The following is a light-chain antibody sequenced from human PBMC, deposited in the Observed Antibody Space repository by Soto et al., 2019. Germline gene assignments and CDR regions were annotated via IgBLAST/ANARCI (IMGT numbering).Light chain of an antibody. Sequence: IVMTPSPATLSVSPGERATLSCRASQSVSSNLAWYQQRPGQAPRLLIYGASTRATGIPARFSGSGSGTDFTLTISSLQPEDFATYYCLQDYNYPRAFGQGTKVDIK. CDR2: GAS. J-gene: IGKJ1*01. V-gene: IGKV3-15*01. CDR3: LQDYNYPRA. CDR1: QSVSSN.